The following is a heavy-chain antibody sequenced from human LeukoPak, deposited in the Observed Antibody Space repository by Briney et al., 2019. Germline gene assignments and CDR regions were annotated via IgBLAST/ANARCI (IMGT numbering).Heavy chain of an antibody. V-gene: IGHV4-31*03. CDR2: IYFGGNA. D-gene: IGHD3-10*01. Sequence: PSQTLSLTCTVSGGSVSSADYCWSWIRQHPGKGLEWIGYIYFGGNAYYNPSLKSRVTISLATAKNQFSLKLSSVTAADTAVYYCARHFYESESYFPYYFDYWGQGTQVTVSS. J-gene: IGHJ4*02. CDR3: ARHFYESESYFPYYFDY. CDR1: GGSVSSADYC.